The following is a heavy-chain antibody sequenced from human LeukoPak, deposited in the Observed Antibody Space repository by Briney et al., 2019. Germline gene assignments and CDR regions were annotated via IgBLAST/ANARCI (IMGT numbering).Heavy chain of an antibody. CDR2: ISPNNRNT. CDR1: GYTFVTSG. V-gene: IGHV1-18*01. CDR3: TRVRDSSNWWGPHDI. J-gene: IGHJ3*02. Sequence: ASVKVSCKASGYTFVTSGISWVRQAPGQSLEWMGWISPNNRNTHYAQKFQGRVTMTTDKSTSTAYMELKTLRSDDTAIYYCTRVRDSSNWWGPHDIWGQGTTVLVSS. D-gene: IGHD6-13*01.